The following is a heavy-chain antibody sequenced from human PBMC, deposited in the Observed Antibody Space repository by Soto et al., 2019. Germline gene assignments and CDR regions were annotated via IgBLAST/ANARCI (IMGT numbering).Heavy chain of an antibody. CDR1: GFTFSSYA. CDR3: ARGGTNPYDFDY. V-gene: IGHV3-30-3*01. Sequence: QVQLVESGGGVVQPGRSLRLSCAASGFTFSSYAMHWVRQAPGKGLEWVAVISYDGSNKYYADSVKGRFTISRDNSKNPLYLQMNSLRAEDTAVYYCARGGTNPYDFDYWGQGTLVTVSS. D-gene: IGHD2-2*01. CDR2: ISYDGSNK. J-gene: IGHJ4*02.